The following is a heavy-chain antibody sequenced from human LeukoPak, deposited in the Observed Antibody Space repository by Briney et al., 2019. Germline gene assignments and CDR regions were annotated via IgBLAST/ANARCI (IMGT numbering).Heavy chain of an antibody. J-gene: IGHJ4*02. CDR1: GFTFSGYG. CDR2: ISYDGSNK. CDR3: AKGSNRGVATIDY. D-gene: IGHD5-12*01. V-gene: IGHV3-30*18. Sequence: GGSLRLSCAASGFTFSGYGMHWVRQAPGKGLDWVAVISYDGSNKYYADSVKGRFTISRDNSKNTLFLQMNSLRAEDTAVYYCAKGSNRGVATIDYWGQGTLVTVSS.